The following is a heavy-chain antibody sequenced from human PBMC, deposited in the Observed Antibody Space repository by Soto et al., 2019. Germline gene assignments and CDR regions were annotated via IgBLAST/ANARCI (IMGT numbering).Heavy chain of an antibody. CDR3: ARDRQKALVVVAATGGFDY. J-gene: IGHJ4*02. D-gene: IGHD2-15*01. CDR1: GFTFSSYS. Sequence: GGSLRLSCAVSGFTFSSYSMHWVRQDPDMGLEWVAFISFAGNNKYYADSVKGRFTISRDNSNNMLYLEMNSLRPDDTAVYYCARDRQKALVVVAATGGFDYWGQGTPVTVSS. V-gene: IGHV3-30*04. CDR2: ISFAGNNK.